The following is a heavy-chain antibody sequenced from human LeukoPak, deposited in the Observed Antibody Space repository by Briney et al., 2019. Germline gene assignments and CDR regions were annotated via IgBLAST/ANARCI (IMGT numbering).Heavy chain of an antibody. CDR2: ISWNGVTT. V-gene: IGHV3-43*01. D-gene: IGHD6-13*01. Sequence: PGGSLRLSCAASGFSFRGYTMHWVRQVPGRCLEWVSLISWNGVTTYYRDSVKGRFTISRDDSKNSLYLQMNSLRSEDSALYYCAASDGEQQLALWGQGTLVTVSS. CDR1: GFSFRGYT. J-gene: IGHJ4*02. CDR3: AASDGEQQLAL.